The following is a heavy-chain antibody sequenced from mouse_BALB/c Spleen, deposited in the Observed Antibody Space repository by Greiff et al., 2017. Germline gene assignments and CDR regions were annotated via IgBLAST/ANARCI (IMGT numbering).Heavy chain of an antibody. D-gene: IGHD1-2*01. V-gene: IGHV1-80*01. Sequence: QVQLQQSGAELVRPGSSVKISCKASGYAFSSYWMNWVKQRPGQGLEWIGQIYPGDGDTNYNGKFKGKATLTADKSSSTAYMQLSSLTSEDSAVYFCARLLRLRDYAMDYWGRGTSVTVSS. CDR2: IYPGDGDT. CDR1: GYAFSSYW. J-gene: IGHJ4*01. CDR3: ARLLRLRDYAMDY.